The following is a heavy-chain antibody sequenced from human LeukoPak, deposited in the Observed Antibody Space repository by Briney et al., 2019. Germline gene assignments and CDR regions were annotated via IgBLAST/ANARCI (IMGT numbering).Heavy chain of an antibody. J-gene: IGHJ3*02. CDR2: IYTSGST. CDR1: GCSISSYY. Sequence: SETLSLTCTASGCSISSYYWSWIRQPPGKGLEWIGRIYTSGSTNYNPSLKSRVTMSVDTSKNQFSLKLSSVTAADTAVYYCAREGYDYGDYLPPADAFDICGQGTMVTVSS. D-gene: IGHD4-17*01. V-gene: IGHV4-4*07. CDR3: AREGYDYGDYLPPADAFDI.